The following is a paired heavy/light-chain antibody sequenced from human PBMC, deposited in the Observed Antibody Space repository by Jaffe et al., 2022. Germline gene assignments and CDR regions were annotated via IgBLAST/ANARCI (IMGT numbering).Heavy chain of an antibody. D-gene: IGHD6-19*01. J-gene: IGHJ4*02. V-gene: IGHV4-61*01. CDR3: ARLLNLGSGWTLDY. CDR2: IYSRGTT. CDR1: GGSVSSDIHY. Sequence: QVKLQESGPGLVRPSETLSLTCTVSGGSVSSDIHYWGWIRQPPGKGLEWIGNIYSRGTTNYNTSLKSRVTISIDTSRNQFSLRVTSVTAADTALYYCARLLNLGSGWTLDYWGQGTLVTVSS.
Light chain of an antibody. CDR3: QVWDSSSDDVV. CDR1: NIGSKS. CDR2: YDN. Sequence: SYVLTQPPSLSVAPGKTASITCGGNNIGSKSVHWYQQRPGQAPVLVVYYDNDRPSGIPERFSGSNSGNTATLTISTVEAGDEADYYCQVWDSSSDDVVFGGGTRLTVL. J-gene: IGLJ3*02. V-gene: IGLV3-21*04.